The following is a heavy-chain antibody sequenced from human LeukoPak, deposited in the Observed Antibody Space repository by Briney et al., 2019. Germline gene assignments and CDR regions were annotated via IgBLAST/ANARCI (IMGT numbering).Heavy chain of an antibody. CDR2: ISWNSGSI. CDR1: GFTFDDYA. J-gene: IGHJ4*02. D-gene: IGHD3-22*01. V-gene: IGHV3-9*01. CDR3: AKDFQYYDSSGYLDY. Sequence: PGGSLRLSCAASGFTFDDYAMHWVRQAPGKGLEWVSGISWNSGSIGYADSVKGRFTISRDNAKNSLYLQMNGLRAEDTALYYCAKDFQYYDSSGYLDYWGQGTLVTVSS.